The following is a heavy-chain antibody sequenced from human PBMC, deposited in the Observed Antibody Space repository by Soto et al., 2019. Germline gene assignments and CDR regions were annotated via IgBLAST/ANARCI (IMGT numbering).Heavy chain of an antibody. D-gene: IGHD2-15*01. J-gene: IGHJ5*02. V-gene: IGHV4-31*03. Sequence: QVQLQESGPGLVKPSQTLSLTCTVSGDSISNGGFYYSWIRQHPGQGLEWVGYIFHSGSTLSNPSRGSRVTLSADPSKNQLFLKLTSVTAADTAVYYCARGGIAGPWFDPWGQGTLVTVSA. CDR2: IFHSGST. CDR3: ARGGIAGPWFDP. CDR1: GDSISNGGFY.